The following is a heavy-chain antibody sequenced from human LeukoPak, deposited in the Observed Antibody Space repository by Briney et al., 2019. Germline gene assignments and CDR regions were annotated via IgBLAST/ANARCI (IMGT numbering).Heavy chain of an antibody. CDR1: GFIFSDFY. D-gene: IGHD4-17*01. Sequence: GGSLRLSCTTSGFIFSDFYMSWIRQAPGKGLEWVSCISNSGFTIYYADSLKGRFSISRDNAKKSLYLQMDSLRVEDTAVYYCAREVTMLTSDYSFDLWGRGTLVTVSS. J-gene: IGHJ2*01. CDR3: AREVTMLTSDYSFDL. CDR2: ISNSGFTI. V-gene: IGHV3-11*04.